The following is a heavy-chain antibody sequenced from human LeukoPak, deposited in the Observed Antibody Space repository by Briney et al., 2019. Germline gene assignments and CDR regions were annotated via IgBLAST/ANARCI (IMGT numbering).Heavy chain of an antibody. CDR1: GSTSKNYA. CDR2: ISGGGIST. D-gene: IGHD2-2*01. Sequence: PGGSLRLSCTASGSTSKNYAMSWVRQAPGKGLEWVSAISGGGISTYYADSVKGRFTISRDNSKNTVYLQMNSLRAEDTAVYFCAKDSWKTVPAASDYWGQGTLVTVSS. J-gene: IGHJ4*02. CDR3: AKDSWKTVPAASDY. V-gene: IGHV3-23*01.